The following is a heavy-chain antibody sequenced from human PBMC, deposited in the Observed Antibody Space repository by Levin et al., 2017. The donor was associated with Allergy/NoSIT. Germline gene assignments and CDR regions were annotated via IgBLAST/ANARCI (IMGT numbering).Heavy chain of an antibody. CDR1: GYTFTSYS. CDR2: ISADNGNT. D-gene: IGHD6-13*01. Sequence: ASVKVSCKASGYTFTSYSMHWVRQAPGQRLEWMGRISADNGNTKYSQELQGRVTITRDTSASTAYMELSSLRSEDTAVYYCARPRRLIAAAGLDYWGQGTLVTVSS. CDR3: ARPRRLIAAAGLDY. V-gene: IGHV1-3*01. J-gene: IGHJ4*02.